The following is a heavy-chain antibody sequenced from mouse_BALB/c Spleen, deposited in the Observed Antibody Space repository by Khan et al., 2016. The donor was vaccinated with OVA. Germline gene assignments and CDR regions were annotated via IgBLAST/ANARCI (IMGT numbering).Heavy chain of an antibody. CDR1: GYSITSGYA. CDR2: ISYSGVT. J-gene: IGHJ4*01. CDR3: GRGNYYGYYFDY. Sequence: VKLLESGPGLVKPSQSLSLTCTVTGYSITSGYAWNWIRQFPGNKLEWMGYISYSGVTSYTPPLKSRISITRDTSKNQFFLQLTSVTTEDTATYCSGRGNYYGYYFDYWGQGTTVTVSS. D-gene: IGHD1-2*01. V-gene: IGHV3-2*02.